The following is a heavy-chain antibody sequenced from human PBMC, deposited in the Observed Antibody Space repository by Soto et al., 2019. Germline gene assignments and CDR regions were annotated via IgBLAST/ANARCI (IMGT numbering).Heavy chain of an antibody. D-gene: IGHD3-3*01. Sequence: ASVKVSCKASGGTLSSYASSWVRQAPGQGLEWMGGIIPIFGTANYAQKFQGRVTITADKSTSTAYMELSSLRSEDTAVYYCARGLDDFWSGYYSGYYYYGMDVWGQGTTVTVSS. CDR2: IIPIFGTA. V-gene: IGHV1-69*06. CDR1: GGTLSSYA. J-gene: IGHJ6*02. CDR3: ARGLDDFWSGYYSGYYYYGMDV.